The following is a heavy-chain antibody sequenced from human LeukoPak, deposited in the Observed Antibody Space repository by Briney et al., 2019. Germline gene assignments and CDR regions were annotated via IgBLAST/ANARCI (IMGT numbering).Heavy chain of an antibody. J-gene: IGHJ6*03. Sequence: GGSLRLSCAASGFTFDDYAMHWVRQAPGKGLEWVSGINWNSGSIDSADSVKGRFTISRDNSKNTLYLQMNSLRAEDTAVYYCASHTDYYYYYMDVWGKGTTVTISS. CDR1: GFTFDDYA. V-gene: IGHV3-9*01. D-gene: IGHD2-2*02. CDR3: ASHTDYYYYYMDV. CDR2: INWNSGSI.